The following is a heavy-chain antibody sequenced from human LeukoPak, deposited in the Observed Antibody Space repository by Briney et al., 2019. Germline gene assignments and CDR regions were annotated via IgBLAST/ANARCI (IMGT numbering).Heavy chain of an antibody. Sequence: SETLSLTCTVSGGSISSSSYYWGWIRQPPGKGLEWIGSIYYSGSTYYNPSLKSRVTISVDTSKNQFSLKLSSVTAADTAVYYWARKGFGVGANKIRAFDIGGKGKMATVSS. CDR2: IYYSGST. J-gene: IGHJ3*02. D-gene: IGHD1-26*01. CDR3: ARKGFGVGANKIRAFDI. CDR1: GGSISSSSYY. V-gene: IGHV4-39*01.